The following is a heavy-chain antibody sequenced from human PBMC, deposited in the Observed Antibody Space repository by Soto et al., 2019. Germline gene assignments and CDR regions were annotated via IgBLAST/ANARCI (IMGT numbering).Heavy chain of an antibody. J-gene: IGHJ4*02. CDR1: GFTFSSYS. V-gene: IGHV3-48*01. CDR2: ISSSNSTI. Sequence: EVQLVESGGGLVQPGGSLRLSCAASGFTFSSYSMNWVRQAPGKGLEWVSYISSSNSTIYYADSVKGRFTISRDNAKNSLYLQMNSLRAEDTAVYYCARVWEGYCSGGSCGRFDYWGQGTLVTVSS. D-gene: IGHD2-15*01. CDR3: ARVWEGYCSGGSCGRFDY.